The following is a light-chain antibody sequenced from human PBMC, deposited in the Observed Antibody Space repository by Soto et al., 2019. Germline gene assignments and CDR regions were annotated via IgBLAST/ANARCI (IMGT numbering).Light chain of an antibody. V-gene: IGKV1D-12*01. Sequence: DIQMTQSPSSVSAVVGDRVTITCRASQVITTWLAWYQQKPGKAPKLLIYGASNLQSGVPSRFGGSGSGTDFTLTISSLQTEDVATYYCQQANIIPFTIGPGTKVEIK. CDR1: QVITTW. CDR3: QQANIIPFT. J-gene: IGKJ3*01. CDR2: GAS.